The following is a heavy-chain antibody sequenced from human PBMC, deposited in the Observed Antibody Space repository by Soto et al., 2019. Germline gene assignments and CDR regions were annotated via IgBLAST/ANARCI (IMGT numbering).Heavy chain of an antibody. V-gene: IGHV5-51*01. CDR3: ARHPAARTTEFDY. Sequence: GESLKISCKGSGYSFTTYWIGWVRQRPGKGLEWMGIIYPGDSDTRYSLSLQGQVTISADKSISTAYLQWSSLQASDTAMYYCARHPAARTTEFDYWGQGTLVTVSS. CDR2: IYPGDSDT. D-gene: IGHD4-17*01. J-gene: IGHJ4*02. CDR1: GYSFTTYW.